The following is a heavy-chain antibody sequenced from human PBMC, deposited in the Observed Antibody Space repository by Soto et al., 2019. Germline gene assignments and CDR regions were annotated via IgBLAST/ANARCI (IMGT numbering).Heavy chain of an antibody. CDR1: GVSVNDYY. CDR3: ARHNWGTADLYYPMDV. J-gene: IGHJ6*03. CDR2: LHYGGDT. D-gene: IGHD3-16*01. V-gene: IGHV4-59*08. Sequence: QVQLQESGPGLVKPSETLSLTCSISGVSVNDYYWSWFRQPPGKGLEWIGFLHYGGDTDYNASLKSRVAISVDTSMSQFSLDLSSVTAADAAVYYCARHNWGTADLYYPMDVWGKGTAVTVSS.